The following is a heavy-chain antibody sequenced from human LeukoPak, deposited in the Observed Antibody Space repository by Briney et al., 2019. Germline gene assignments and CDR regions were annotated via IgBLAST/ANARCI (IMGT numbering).Heavy chain of an antibody. J-gene: IGHJ4*02. CDR2: INHSGST. Sequence: SETLSLTCAVYGESFSGYYWSWIRQPPGKGLEWIGEINHSGSTNYNPSLKSRVTISVDTSKNQFSLKLSSVTAADTAVYYCATSGGTPSPTNYFAYWGQGTLVTVSS. CDR1: GESFSGYY. V-gene: IGHV4-34*01. CDR3: ATSGGTPSPTNYFAY. D-gene: IGHD3-16*01.